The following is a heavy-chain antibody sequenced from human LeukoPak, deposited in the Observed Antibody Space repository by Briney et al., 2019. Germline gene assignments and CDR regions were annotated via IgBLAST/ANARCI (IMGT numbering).Heavy chain of an antibody. CDR3: AKADGYSSSWDVGY. CDR1: GFTFSSYG. D-gene: IGHD6-13*01. CDR2: ISYDGSNK. V-gene: IGHV3-30*18. J-gene: IGHJ4*02. Sequence: GGSLRLSCAASGFTFSSYGMHWVRQAPGKGLEWVAVISYDGSNKYYADSVKGRFTISRDNSKNTLYLQMNRLRAEDTAVYYCAKADGYSSSWDVGYWGQGTLVTVSS.